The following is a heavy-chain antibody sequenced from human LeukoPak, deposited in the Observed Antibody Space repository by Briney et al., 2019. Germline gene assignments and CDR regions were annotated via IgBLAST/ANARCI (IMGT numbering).Heavy chain of an antibody. V-gene: IGHV3-21*01. Sequence: PGGSLRLSCAASGFTFSSYSMNWVRQAPGKGLEWVSSISSSSSYIYYADSVKGRFTISRDNAKNSLYLQMNSLRAEDTAVYYCARDVAYSGYDNYFDIWGQGTMVTVSS. J-gene: IGHJ3*02. CDR1: GFTFSSYS. D-gene: IGHD5-12*01. CDR3: ARDVAYSGYDNYFDI. CDR2: ISSSSSYI.